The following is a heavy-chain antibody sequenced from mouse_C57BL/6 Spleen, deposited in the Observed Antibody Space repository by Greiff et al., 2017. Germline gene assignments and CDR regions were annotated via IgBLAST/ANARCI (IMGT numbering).Heavy chain of an antibody. CDR1: GYTFTSYW. V-gene: IGHV1-69*01. Sequence: QVQLQQPGAELVMPGASVKLSCKASGYTFTSYWMHWVKQRPGQGLEWIGEIDPSDSYTNYNQKFKGKSTLTVDKSSSTAYMQLSSLTSVDSAVYYCARSGLRRYFDVWGTGTTVTVSS. J-gene: IGHJ1*03. D-gene: IGHD2-4*01. CDR3: ARSGLRRYFDV. CDR2: IDPSDSYT.